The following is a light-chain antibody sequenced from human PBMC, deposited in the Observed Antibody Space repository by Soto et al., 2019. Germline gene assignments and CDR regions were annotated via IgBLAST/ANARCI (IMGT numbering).Light chain of an antibody. CDR1: QSVSSSY. CDR2: GAS. V-gene: IGKV3-20*01. J-gene: IGKJ2*01. CDR3: QQEDSSPLT. Sequence: EIVLTQSPGTLSLSPGERATLSCRASQSVSSSYLAWYQQKPGQAPRLLIYGASNRATGIPDRFSGSGSGTVFTVTISRLEPEDFAVCYCQQEDSSPLTFGRGNKLEIK.